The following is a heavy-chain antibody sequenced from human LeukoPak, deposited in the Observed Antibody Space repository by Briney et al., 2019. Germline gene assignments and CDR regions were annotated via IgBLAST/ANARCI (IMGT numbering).Heavy chain of an antibody. V-gene: IGHV3-7*01. CDR3: ARAAANGYYFDY. CDR2: IKQDGSGK. Sequence: GGSLRLSCAASGFTFSSYWMSWVRQSPGKGLEWVANIKQDGSGKYYVDSVKGRFTISRDNAKNSLYLQMNSLRAEDTAVYYCARAAANGYYFDYWGQGTLVTVSS. J-gene: IGHJ4*02. D-gene: IGHD2-8*01. CDR1: GFTFSSYW.